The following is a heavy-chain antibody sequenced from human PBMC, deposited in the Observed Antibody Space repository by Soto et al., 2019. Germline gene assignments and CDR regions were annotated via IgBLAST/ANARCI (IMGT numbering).Heavy chain of an antibody. V-gene: IGHV3-30-3*01. D-gene: IGHD3-22*01. J-gene: IGHJ6*02. CDR1: GFTFSSYA. CDR3: ARDFGMIVVVIKYGMDV. Sequence: PGGSLRLSCAASGFTFSSYAMHWVRQAPGKGLEWVAVISYDRSNKYYADSVKGRFTISRDNSKNTLYLQMNSLRAEDTAVYYCARDFGMIVVVIKYGMDVWGQGTTVTVSS. CDR2: ISYDRSNK.